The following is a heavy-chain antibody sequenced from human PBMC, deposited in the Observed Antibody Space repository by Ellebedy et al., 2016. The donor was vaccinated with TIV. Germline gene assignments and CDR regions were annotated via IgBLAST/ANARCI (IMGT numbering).Heavy chain of an antibody. CDR3: ARSGGWYTPYDN. CDR2: FFSSGSG. D-gene: IGHD6-19*01. Sequence: MPSETLSLTCTVSRDSISGYYWSWSRQPPGKGLEWSGYFFSSGSGEYNPSLKSRVTLSVDTSRGQFSLRLNFVTAADTAVYYCARSGGWYTPYDNWGQGTLVTVSS. CDR1: RDSISGYY. V-gene: IGHV4-59*01. J-gene: IGHJ4*02.